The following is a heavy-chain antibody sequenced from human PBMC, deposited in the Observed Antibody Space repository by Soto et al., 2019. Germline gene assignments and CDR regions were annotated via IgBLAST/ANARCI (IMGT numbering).Heavy chain of an antibody. J-gene: IGHJ5*02. D-gene: IGHD5-18*01. CDR1: GGSVTNTTYF. V-gene: IGHV4-39*01. Sequence: SETLSLTCVVSGGSVTNTTYFWGWIRQPPGKGPEWIGSIYYSGTTYSNPSLKSRPTMSIDTSKNQFSLKLSSVTAADTAVYYCXRHRYAGYSYGLYWFDPWGQGALVTVSS. CDR2: IYYSGTT. CDR3: XRHRYAGYSYGLYWFDP.